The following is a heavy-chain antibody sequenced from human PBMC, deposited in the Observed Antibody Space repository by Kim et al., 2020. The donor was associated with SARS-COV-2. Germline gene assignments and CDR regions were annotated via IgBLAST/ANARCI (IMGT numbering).Heavy chain of an antibody. CDR2: INAGSGNT. D-gene: IGHD3-3*01. J-gene: IGHJ4*02. CDR1: GYTFSNSA. CDR3: ARGGAVLRFLEWLSSYFDY. V-gene: IGHV1-3*01. Sequence: ASVKVSCKASGYTFSNSAMHWVRQAPGQRLEWMGWINAGSGNTEYSQKFQGRLIITRDTSASTAYMELSSLRSEDTSVYYCARGGAVLRFLEWLSSYFDYWGQGTLVTVSS.